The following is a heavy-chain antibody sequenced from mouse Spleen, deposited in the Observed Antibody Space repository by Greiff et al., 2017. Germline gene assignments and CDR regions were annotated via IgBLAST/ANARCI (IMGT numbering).Heavy chain of an antibody. V-gene: IGHV1-81*01. CDR1: GYTFTSYG. CDR3: ARYYRYDEGYWFAY. CDR2: LYPRSGNT. D-gene: IGHD2-14*01. J-gene: IGHJ3*01. Sequence: VQLQQSGAELARPGASVKLSCKASGYTFTSYGISWVKQRTGQGLEWIGELYPRSGNTYYNEKFKGKATLTADKSSSTAYMELRSLTSEDSAVYYCARYYRYDEGYWFAYWGQGTLVTVSA.